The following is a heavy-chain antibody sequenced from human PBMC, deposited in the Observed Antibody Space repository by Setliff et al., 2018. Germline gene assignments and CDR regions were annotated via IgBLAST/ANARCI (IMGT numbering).Heavy chain of an antibody. CDR3: AKDSTGRDAFDI. Sequence: PGGSLRLSCEASGFTFSSYAMNWVRQAPGKGLEWVSGIRSNGGATYYAQSVKGRFTISRDNSRSTLYLELDSLRAEDTAIYYCAKDSTGRDAFDIWGHGTMVTVSS. CDR1: GFTFSSYA. J-gene: IGHJ3*02. V-gene: IGHV3-23*01. CDR2: IRSNGGAT.